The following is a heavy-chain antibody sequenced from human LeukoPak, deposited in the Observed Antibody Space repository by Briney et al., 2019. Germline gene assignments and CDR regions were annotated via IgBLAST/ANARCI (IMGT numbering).Heavy chain of an antibody. CDR3: AKGSSGWYFPR. CDR1: GFTFSSYS. Sequence: GGSLRLSCAASGFTFSSYSMNWVRQAPGKGLEWVSSISSSSSYIYYADSVKGRFTISRDNSKNTLYLQMNSLRAEDTAVYYCAKGSSGWYFPRWGQGTLVTVSS. D-gene: IGHD6-19*01. J-gene: IGHJ4*02. CDR2: ISSSSSYI. V-gene: IGHV3-21*01.